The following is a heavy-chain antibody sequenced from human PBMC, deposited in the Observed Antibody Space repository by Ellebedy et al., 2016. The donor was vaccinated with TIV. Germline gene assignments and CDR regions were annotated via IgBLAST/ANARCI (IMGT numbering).Heavy chain of an antibody. Sequence: GSLRLXXAVYGGSFSGYYWSWIRQPPGKGLEWIGEINHSGSTNYNPSLKSRVTISVDTSKNQFSLKLSSVTAADTAVYYCASLHDYGDQNYWGQGTLVTVSS. J-gene: IGHJ4*02. V-gene: IGHV4-34*01. D-gene: IGHD4-17*01. CDR2: INHSGST. CDR1: GGSFSGYY. CDR3: ASLHDYGDQNY.